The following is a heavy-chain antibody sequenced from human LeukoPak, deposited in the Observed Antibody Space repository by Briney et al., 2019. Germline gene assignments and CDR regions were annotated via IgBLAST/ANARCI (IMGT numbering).Heavy chain of an antibody. Sequence: GGSLRPSRAASGFTFSDYYMSWIRQAPGKGLEWVSYISSSGSTIYYADSVKGRFTISRDNAKNSLYLQMNSLRAEDTAVYYCAREWDIDFWSGFDYWGQGTLVTVSS. V-gene: IGHV3-11*01. CDR3: AREWDIDFWSGFDY. CDR2: ISSSGSTI. J-gene: IGHJ4*02. D-gene: IGHD3-3*01. CDR1: GFTFSDYY.